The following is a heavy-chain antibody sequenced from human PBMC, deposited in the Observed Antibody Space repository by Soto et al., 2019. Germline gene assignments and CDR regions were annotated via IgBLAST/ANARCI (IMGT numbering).Heavy chain of an antibody. CDR2: LSHSGRT. J-gene: IGHJ4*02. Sequence: PXETLSLTCAVSGFSISSDSYWGWMRQSPVKGLEWIGTLSHSGRTFYNPSLKSRVTISADTTKNQFSLSLTSVTAADTAVYYCGHLKTDTEVTPAPPLFDYWGQGTLVTVSS. V-gene: IGHV4-38-2*01. CDR1: GFSISSDSY. CDR3: GHLKTDTEVTPAPPLFDY. D-gene: IGHD2-2*01.